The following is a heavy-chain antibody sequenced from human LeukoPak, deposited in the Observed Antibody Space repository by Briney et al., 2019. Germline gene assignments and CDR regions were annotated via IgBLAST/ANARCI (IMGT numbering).Heavy chain of an antibody. D-gene: IGHD6-13*01. CDR3: AREIAAAGTFDY. J-gene: IGHJ4*02. Sequence: SETLSLTCTVSGGSISSYYWSWIRQPPGKGLEWIGYIYYSGSTNYNPSLKSRVTISVDTSKNQFSLKLSSVTAADTAVYYCAREIAAAGTFDYWGQGTLVAVSS. CDR1: GGSISSYY. V-gene: IGHV4-59*01. CDR2: IYYSGST.